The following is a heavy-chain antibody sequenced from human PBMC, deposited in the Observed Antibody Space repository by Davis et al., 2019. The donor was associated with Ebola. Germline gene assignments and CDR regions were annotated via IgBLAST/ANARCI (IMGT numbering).Heavy chain of an antibody. Sequence: ASVKVSCQSSGYTFTSYGLVWVRQAPGLGLEWMGWISGFNTNTNFAQKFQGRVTVSKDTATNTAYMDLRSLTFDDTAIYYCARAPNYDVLTGTSSYYFDYWGQGTLVTVSS. J-gene: IGHJ4*02. CDR3: ARAPNYDVLTGTSSYYFDY. D-gene: IGHD3-9*01. CDR1: GYTFTSYG. V-gene: IGHV1-18*04. CDR2: ISGFNTNT.